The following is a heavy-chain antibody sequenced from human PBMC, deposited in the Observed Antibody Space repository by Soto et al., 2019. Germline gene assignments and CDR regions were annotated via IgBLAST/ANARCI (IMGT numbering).Heavy chain of an antibody. V-gene: IGHV4-30-4*01. J-gene: IGHJ5*01. CDR1: GDSITSGDYY. D-gene: IGHD6-19*01. CDR2: IFYSGST. CDR3: ARAEVAVAGSGWFDA. Sequence: SETLSLTCTVSGDSITSGDYYWSWVRQPPGKGLEWIGYIFYSGSTYYKASLKSRVPISLDMSRNQFSLKLTSVTAADTAVYYCARAEVAVAGSGWFDAWGHGTLVTVSS.